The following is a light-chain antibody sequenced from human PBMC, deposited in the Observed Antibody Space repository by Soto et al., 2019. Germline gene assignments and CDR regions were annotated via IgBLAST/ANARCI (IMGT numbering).Light chain of an antibody. V-gene: IGLV3-21*04. CDR3: QVWDSSSDHYV. CDR1: RIGRKS. Sequence: SYELTQPPSESVAPGETASISCGGDRIGRKSVHWYQQRPGQAPVLVMYYDNDRPSEIPERFSGFNSGNTATLDISGVEAGDEVDYYCQVWDSSSDHYVFGPGTKVTVL. CDR2: YDN. J-gene: IGLJ1*01.